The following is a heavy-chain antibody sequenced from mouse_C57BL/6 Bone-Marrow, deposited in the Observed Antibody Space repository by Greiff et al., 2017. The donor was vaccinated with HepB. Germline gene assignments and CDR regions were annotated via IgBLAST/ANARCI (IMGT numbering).Heavy chain of an antibody. J-gene: IGHJ2*01. Sequence: QVQLQQSGAELVRPGTSVKVSCKASGYAFTNYLIEWVKQRPGQGLEWIGVINPGSGGTNYNEKFKGKATLTADKSSSTAYMQLSSLTSEDSAVYYCAKFDGYPFDYWGQGTTLTVSS. V-gene: IGHV1-54*01. D-gene: IGHD2-3*01. CDR3: AKFDGYPFDY. CDR2: INPGSGGT. CDR1: GYAFTNYL.